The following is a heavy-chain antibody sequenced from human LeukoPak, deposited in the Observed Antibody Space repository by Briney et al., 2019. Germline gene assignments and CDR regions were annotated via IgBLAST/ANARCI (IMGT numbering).Heavy chain of an antibody. J-gene: IGHJ5*02. CDR3: AKGSSGYFADL. Sequence: GGSLRLPCAASGFIFNDYGLIWVRQAPGKGLQRVSAISNDGGGIQYADFVKGRFTISRDNYKNMLFLQMNSLTAEDTALYYCAKGSSGYFADLWGQGTLVTVSS. CDR1: GFIFNDYG. V-gene: IGHV3-23*01. CDR2: ISNDGGGI. D-gene: IGHD3-22*01.